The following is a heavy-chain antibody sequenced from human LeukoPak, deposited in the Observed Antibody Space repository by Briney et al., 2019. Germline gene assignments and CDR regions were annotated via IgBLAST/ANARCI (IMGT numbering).Heavy chain of an antibody. V-gene: IGHV3-48*03. CDR1: GFTFSTYD. Sequence: GGSLRLSCVASGFTFSTYDMNWVRQAPGKGLEWISYISSSGTTIYYTDSVKGRFTISGDNSKNTLYLQMSYLRVDDTALYYCTTFDMWGQGTMVTVSS. CDR3: TTFDM. J-gene: IGHJ3*02. CDR2: ISSSGTTI.